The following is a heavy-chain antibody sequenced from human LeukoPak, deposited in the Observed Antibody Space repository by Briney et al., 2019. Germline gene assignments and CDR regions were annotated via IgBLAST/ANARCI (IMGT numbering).Heavy chain of an antibody. D-gene: IGHD3-9*01. CDR1: GFTFSSYA. CDR3: ARGVRYDILTGYYGHFDY. Sequence: GGSLRLSCAASGFTFSSYAMHWVRQAPGKGLEWVAVIPYDGSNKYYADSVKGRFTISRDNSKNTLYLQMNSLRAEDTAVYYCARGVRYDILTGYYGHFDYWGQGTLVTVSS. CDR2: IPYDGSNK. V-gene: IGHV3-30-3*01. J-gene: IGHJ4*02.